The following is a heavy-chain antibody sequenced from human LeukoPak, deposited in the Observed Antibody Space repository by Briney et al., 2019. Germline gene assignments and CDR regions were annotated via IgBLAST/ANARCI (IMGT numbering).Heavy chain of an antibody. CDR2: IYTGETT. Sequence: GGSLRLSCAASGFTVSSKYMSWVRQAPGKGLGWVSVIYTGETTYYADSVKGRFTISRDNSKNTLYLQMDGLRVEDTAVYYCAKVGAVAAVENWGQGTLVTVSS. V-gene: IGHV3-66*01. CDR1: GFTVSSKY. J-gene: IGHJ4*02. D-gene: IGHD6-19*01. CDR3: AKVGAVAAVEN.